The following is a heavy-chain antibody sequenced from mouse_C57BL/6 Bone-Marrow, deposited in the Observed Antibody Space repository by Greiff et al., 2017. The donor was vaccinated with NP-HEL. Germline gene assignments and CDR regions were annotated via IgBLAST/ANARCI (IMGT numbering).Heavy chain of an antibody. CDR3: TTPHFLRWF. D-gene: IGHD1-1*02. V-gene: IGHV14-4*01. CDR2: IDPENGDT. CDR1: GFNINDDY. J-gene: IGHJ3*01. Sequence: VQLQQSGAELVRPGASVKLSCTASGFNINDDYMHWVKQRPEQGLEWIGWIDPENGDTEYASKFQGKATITADTSSNTDYLQLSRLTAEDTAVYCCTTPHFLRWFGGQGTLVTVSA.